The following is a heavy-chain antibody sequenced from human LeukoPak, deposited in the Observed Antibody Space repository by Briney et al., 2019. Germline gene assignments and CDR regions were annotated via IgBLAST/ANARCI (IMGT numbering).Heavy chain of an antibody. CDR3: ARDPATPDLYYYYMDV. Sequence: AGGSLRLSCAASGFTFSSYGMHWVRQAPGKGLEWVAVISYDGSNKYYADSVKGRFTISRDNSKNTLYLQMNSLRAEDTAVYYCARDPATPDLYYYYMDVWGKGTTVTVSS. CDR2: ISYDGSNK. D-gene: IGHD5-24*01. V-gene: IGHV3-30*03. J-gene: IGHJ6*03. CDR1: GFTFSSYG.